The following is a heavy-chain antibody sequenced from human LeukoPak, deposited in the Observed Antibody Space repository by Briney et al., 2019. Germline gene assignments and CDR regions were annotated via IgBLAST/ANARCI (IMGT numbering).Heavy chain of an antibody. J-gene: IGHJ6*02. Sequence: PGGSLRLSCAASGFTFSSYAMSWVRQAPGKGLEWVSAISGSGGSTYYADSVKGRFTISRDNSKNTLYLQMNSLRAEDTAVYYCAKEKRRKGYCSSTSCYHYYYYGMDVWGQGTTVTVSS. CDR2: ISGSGGST. CDR1: GFTFSSYA. CDR3: AKEKRRKGYCSSTSCYHYYYYGMDV. V-gene: IGHV3-23*01. D-gene: IGHD2-2*01.